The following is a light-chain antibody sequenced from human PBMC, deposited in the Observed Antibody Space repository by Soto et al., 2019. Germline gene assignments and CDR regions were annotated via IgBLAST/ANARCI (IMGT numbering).Light chain of an antibody. CDR3: QQYGSSPWT. V-gene: IGKV3-20*01. CDR2: GAS. CDR1: QSVSSSY. J-gene: IGKJ1*01. Sequence: EIVLTQSPSTLSLSPGDRATLSCRASQSVSSSYLAWYQQKPGQAPRLLIYGASSRATGIPDRFSGSGSGTDFTLSIIRLEPEDFAVYFCQQYGSSPWTFGQGTKVEIK.